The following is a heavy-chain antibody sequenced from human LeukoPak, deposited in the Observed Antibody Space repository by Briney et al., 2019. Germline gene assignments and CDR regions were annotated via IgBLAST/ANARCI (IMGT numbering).Heavy chain of an antibody. Sequence: GGSLRFSCAASGFSFRSYGMHWVRQTPGKGLEWVAVISYDGSNKYYADSVRGRFTISRDNSKNTLYLQMNSLRPEDTAVYYCAKDKLQLLILDYFDYWGQGTLVTVSS. D-gene: IGHD4-11*01. CDR2: ISYDGSNK. J-gene: IGHJ4*02. CDR1: GFSFRSYG. V-gene: IGHV3-30*18. CDR3: AKDKLQLLILDYFDY.